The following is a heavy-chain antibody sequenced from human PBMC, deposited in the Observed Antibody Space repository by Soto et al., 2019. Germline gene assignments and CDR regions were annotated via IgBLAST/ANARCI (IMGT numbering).Heavy chain of an antibody. CDR2: ISSGGVSI. V-gene: IGHV3-48*02. CDR1: GFPFDMFN. CDR3: ARDRRGVAGTARAFDT. D-gene: IGHD6-19*01. Sequence: TGGSLRLSCVASGFPFDMFNTNWVRQAPGKGLEWVSYISSGGVSIYYADSVKGRFTISRDNAKNSLYLQMNSLRDEDTAVYYCARDRRGVAGTARAFDTWGQGTMVTVSS. J-gene: IGHJ3*02.